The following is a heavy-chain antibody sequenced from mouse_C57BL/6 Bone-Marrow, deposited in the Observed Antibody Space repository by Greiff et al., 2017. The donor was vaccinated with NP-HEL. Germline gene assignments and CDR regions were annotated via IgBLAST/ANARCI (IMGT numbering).Heavy chain of an antibody. CDR2: IYPGGGYP. CDR3: ARRVYGYDEGHAMDY. J-gene: IGHJ4*01. CDR1: GYTFTNYW. Sequence: VQLQESGAELVRPGTSVKMSCKASGYTFTNYWIGWAKPRPGHGLEWIGDIYPGGGYPNYNEKFKGKATLTADKSSSTAYMQFSSLTSEDSAIYYCARRVYGYDEGHAMDYWGQGTSVTVSS. V-gene: IGHV1-63*01. D-gene: IGHD2-2*01.